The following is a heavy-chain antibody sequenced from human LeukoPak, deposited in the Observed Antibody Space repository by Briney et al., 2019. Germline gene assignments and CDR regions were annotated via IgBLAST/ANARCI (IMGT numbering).Heavy chain of an antibody. J-gene: IGHJ4*02. Sequence: ASVKVSRKASGYTFTSYYVHWVRQAPGQGLEWMGIINPSGGGTIYAQKLQGRVTMTTDTSTSTAYMELRSLRSDDTAVYYCARCKWELQDYWGQGTLVTVSS. CDR3: ARCKWELQDY. CDR1: GYTFTSYY. V-gene: IGHV1-46*01. D-gene: IGHD1-26*01. CDR2: INPSGGGT.